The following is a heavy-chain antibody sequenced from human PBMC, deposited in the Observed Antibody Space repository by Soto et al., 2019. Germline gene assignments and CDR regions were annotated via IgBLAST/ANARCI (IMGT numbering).Heavy chain of an antibody. J-gene: IGHJ6*02. D-gene: IGHD2-2*01. V-gene: IGHV1-18*01. CDR1: GYTFTSYG. Sequence: QVQLVQSGAEVKKPGASVKVSCKASGYTFTSYGISWVRQAPGQGLERMGWISAYNGNTNYAQKLQGRVTMTTDTSTSTAYMELGSLRSDDTAVYYCARDIVLVPAAPGYYYYGMDVWGQGTTVTVSS. CDR3: ARDIVLVPAAPGYYYYGMDV. CDR2: ISAYNGNT.